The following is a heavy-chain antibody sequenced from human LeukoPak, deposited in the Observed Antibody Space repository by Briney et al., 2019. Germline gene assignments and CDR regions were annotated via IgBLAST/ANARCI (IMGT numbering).Heavy chain of an antibody. CDR3: AKDIGMGYCSGGGCYYGGVDY. V-gene: IGHV3-9*01. D-gene: IGHD2-15*01. Sequence: PGRSLRLSCAASGFTFDDYAMHWVRQAPGKGLEWVSGISWNSGSIGYADSVKGRFTISRDNAKNSLYLQMNSLRAEDTALYYCAKDIGMGYCSGGGCYYGGVDYWGQGTLVTVSS. J-gene: IGHJ4*02. CDR2: ISWNSGSI. CDR1: GFTFDDYA.